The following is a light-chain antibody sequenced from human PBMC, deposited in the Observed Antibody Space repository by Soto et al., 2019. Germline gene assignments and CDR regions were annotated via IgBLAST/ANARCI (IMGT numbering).Light chain of an antibody. Sequence: QSVLTQPPSVSGAPGQRVTIYCTGSSSNIGAGHDVHWYQQLPGTAPKLLIYGNRYRPSGVPDRFSASKSGTSASLAITGLQAEDEASYHCQSYDSNLSGVVFGGGTQLTVL. V-gene: IGLV1-40*01. CDR3: QSYDSNLSGVV. CDR2: GNR. J-gene: IGLJ2*01. CDR1: SSNIGAGHD.